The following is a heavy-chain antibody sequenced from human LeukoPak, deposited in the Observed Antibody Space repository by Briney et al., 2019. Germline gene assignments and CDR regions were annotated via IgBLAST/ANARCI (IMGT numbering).Heavy chain of an antibody. CDR3: VSLDGVYYYHMDV. V-gene: IGHV3-21*01. J-gene: IGHJ6*02. CDR1: GFTFSSYS. D-gene: IGHD3/OR15-3a*01. CDR2: ISSSSSYI. Sequence: GGSLRLSCAASGFTFSSYSMNWVRQAPGRGLEWVSSISSSSSYIYYADSVEGRFTISRDNAKNSLYLQMNSLRAEDTAVYYCVSLDGVYYYHMDVWGQGTTVIVSS.